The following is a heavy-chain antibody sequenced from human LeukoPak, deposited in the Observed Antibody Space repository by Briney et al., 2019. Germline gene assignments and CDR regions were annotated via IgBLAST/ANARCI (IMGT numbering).Heavy chain of an antibody. Sequence: PGKSLRLSCAASGFTFSSYGMHWVRQAPGKGLEWVAVTWYDGRNNYYAASVKGRFTISRDDSKATVYLLMNSLRAEDTAVYSCAREVAPLYFHYGMDVWGEGTTVTVSS. CDR2: TWYDGRNN. CDR3: AREVAPLYFHYGMDV. CDR1: GFTFSSYG. V-gene: IGHV3-33*01. D-gene: IGHD2-21*01. J-gene: IGHJ6*01.